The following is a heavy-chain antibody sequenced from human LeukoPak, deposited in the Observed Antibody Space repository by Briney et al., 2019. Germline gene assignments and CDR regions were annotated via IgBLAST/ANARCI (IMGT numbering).Heavy chain of an antibody. CDR1: GYTFTSYY. V-gene: IGHV1-46*01. J-gene: IGHJ4*02. CDR3: AREPVPPDCGGDCYCIDY. Sequence: VASVKVSCKASGYTFTSYYMHWVRQAPGQGLEWMGIINPSGGSTSYAQKFQGRVTMTRDTSTSTVYMELSSLRSEDTAVYYCAREPVPPDCGGDCYCIDYWGQGTLVTVSS. D-gene: IGHD2-21*02. CDR2: INPSGGST.